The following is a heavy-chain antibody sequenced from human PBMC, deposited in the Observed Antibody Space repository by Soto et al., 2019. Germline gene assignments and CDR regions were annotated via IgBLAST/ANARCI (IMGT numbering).Heavy chain of an antibody. J-gene: IGHJ4*02. CDR3: ASGPARDYDILTGYQTFDY. D-gene: IGHD3-9*01. V-gene: IGHV4-39*01. CDR2: IYYSGGT. CDR1: GGSISSSSYY. Sequence: SETLSLTCTVSGGSISSSSYYWGWIRQPPGKGLEWIGSIYYSGGTYYNPSLKSRVTISVDTSKNQFSLKLSSVTAADTAVYYCASGPARDYDILTGYQTFDYWGQGTLVTVSS.